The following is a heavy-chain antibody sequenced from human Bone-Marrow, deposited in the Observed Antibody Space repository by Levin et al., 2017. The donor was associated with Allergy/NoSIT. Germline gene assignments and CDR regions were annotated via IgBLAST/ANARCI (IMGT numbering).Heavy chain of an antibody. V-gene: IGHV1-18*01. Sequence: KISCTASGYTFTNYGISWVRQAPGQGLEWMGWITAYNASRNYAQKLQGRVTMTTDTSTSTAYMELRSLRSDDTAVYYCARFYYDTSGNYKYWGQGTLVTVSS. CDR3: ARFYYDTSGNYKY. J-gene: IGHJ4*02. CDR2: ITAYNASR. CDR1: GYTFTNYG. D-gene: IGHD3-22*01.